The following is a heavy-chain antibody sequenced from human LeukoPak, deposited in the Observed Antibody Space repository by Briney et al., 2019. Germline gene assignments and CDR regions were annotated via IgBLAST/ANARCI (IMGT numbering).Heavy chain of an antibody. V-gene: IGHV4-59*01. D-gene: IGHD4-17*01. J-gene: IGHJ4*02. CDR1: GGSISNYY. CDR2: IYYSGTT. Sequence: PSETLSLTCTVSGGSISNYYWNWIRQPPGKGLEWIGYIYYSGTTNYNPSLKSRVSMSVDTSKNQFSLKLSSVTAADTAVYYCARGGRYGDFLAFDYWGQGTLVTVSS. CDR3: ARGGRYGDFLAFDY.